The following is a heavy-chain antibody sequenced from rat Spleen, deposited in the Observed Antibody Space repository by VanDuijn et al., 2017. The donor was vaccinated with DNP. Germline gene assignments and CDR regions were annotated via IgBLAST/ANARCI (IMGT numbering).Heavy chain of an antibody. V-gene: IGHV5-7*01. CDR2: ISYDGTGA. J-gene: IGHJ4*01. CDR3: ATRGTTVAYAMDA. D-gene: IGHD1-1*01. Sequence: EVQLVESGGGLVQPGRSLKLSCAASGFTFSDYNMAWVRQAPKKGLEWIATISYDGTGAHYRDSVKGRFTISRDNAKSTLYLQMDSLRSEDTATYYCATRGTTVAYAMDAWGQGTSVTVSS. CDR1: GFTFSDYN.